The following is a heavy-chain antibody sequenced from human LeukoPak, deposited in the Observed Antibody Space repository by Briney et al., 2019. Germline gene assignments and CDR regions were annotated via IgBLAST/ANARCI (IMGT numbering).Heavy chain of an antibody. Sequence: GGSLRLSCAASGFTFSSYSMNWVRQAPGKGLEWVSYMSSSSSTIYYADSVKGRFTISRNNAKNSLYLQMNSLRAEDTAVYYCARGGGSYYYGMDVWGQGTTVTVSS. D-gene: IGHD1-26*01. J-gene: IGHJ6*02. CDR1: GFTFSSYS. V-gene: IGHV3-48*01. CDR2: MSSSSSTI. CDR3: ARGGGSYYYGMDV.